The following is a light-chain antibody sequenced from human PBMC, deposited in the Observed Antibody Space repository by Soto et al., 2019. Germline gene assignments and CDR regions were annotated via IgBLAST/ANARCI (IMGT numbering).Light chain of an antibody. CDR3: SSYAGSNNLV. CDR2: EVS. V-gene: IGLV2-8*01. Sequence: QSALTQPPSASGSPGQSVTFSCTGTSSDLGNYNFVSWYQQHPGKAPKLMIYEVSERPSGVPDRFSGSKSGNTASLTVSGLQXXXXAXXYCSSYAGSNNLVFGGGTKLTVL. CDR1: SSDLGNYNF. J-gene: IGLJ3*02.